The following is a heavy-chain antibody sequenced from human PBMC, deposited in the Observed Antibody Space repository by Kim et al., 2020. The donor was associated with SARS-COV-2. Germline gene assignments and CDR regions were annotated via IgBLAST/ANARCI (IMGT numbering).Heavy chain of an antibody. CDR3: AIDRLLEFYLGKTNWFDP. CDR1: GFTFSSYS. CDR2: ISSSRSYI. V-gene: IGHV3-21*01. D-gene: IGHD3-3*01. J-gene: IGHJ5*02. Sequence: GGSLRLSCAASGFTFSSYSMNWVRQAPGKGLEWVSAISSSRSYIYYADSVKGRFTISRDNAKNSLYLQMNSLRAEDTAVYYCAIDRLLEFYLGKTNWFDPWGHGTLVAASS.